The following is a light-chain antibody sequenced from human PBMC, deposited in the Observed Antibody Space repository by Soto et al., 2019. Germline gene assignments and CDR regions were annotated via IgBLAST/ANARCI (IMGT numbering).Light chain of an antibody. Sequence: QSVLTQPASVSGSPGQSITISCTGTGSDVGGYNYVSWYQQLPGKAPKLMIYDVSDRPSGVSNRFSGSKSGNTASLTISGLQAEDEADYYCSSYKSRYLYVFGTGTKVTV. V-gene: IGLV2-14*01. CDR3: SSYKSRYLYV. J-gene: IGLJ1*01. CDR2: DVS. CDR1: GSDVGGYNY.